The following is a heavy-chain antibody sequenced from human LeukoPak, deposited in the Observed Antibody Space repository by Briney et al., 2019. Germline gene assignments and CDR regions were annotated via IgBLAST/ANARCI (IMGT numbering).Heavy chain of an antibody. CDR3: ARDILLEDGY. Sequence: ASVKVSCKASGGTFSSYAISWVRQAPGQGLEWMGGIIPIFGTANYAQKFQGRVTITADESTSTAYMELSSLRSEDTAVYYRARDILLEDGYWGQGTLVTVSS. CDR1: GGTFSSYA. CDR2: IIPIFGTA. J-gene: IGHJ4*02. D-gene: IGHD3-9*01. V-gene: IGHV1-69*13.